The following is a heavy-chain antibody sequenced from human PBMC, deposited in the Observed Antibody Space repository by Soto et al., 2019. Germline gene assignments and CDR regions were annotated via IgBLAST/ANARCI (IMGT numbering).Heavy chain of an antibody. CDR1: GYTFSNYG. CDR2: ISLYSDGT. J-gene: IGHJ5*02. V-gene: IGHV1-18*01. CDR3: ARGDPGAEAWFGP. Sequence: ASVKVSCKTSGYTFSNYGITWVRQAPGQPLAWLGWISLYSDGTNYAQKFQGRVSMTTDTSTTTAYMELRSLRSDDKSVYYCARGDPGAEAWFGPWGQGTPVTVSS.